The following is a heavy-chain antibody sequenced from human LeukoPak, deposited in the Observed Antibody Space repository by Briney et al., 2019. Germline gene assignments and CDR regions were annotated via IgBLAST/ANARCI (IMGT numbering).Heavy chain of an antibody. CDR1: GGSTSSSNYY. J-gene: IGHJ4*02. Sequence: SETLSLTCTVSGGSTSSSNYYWGWIRQPPGKGLEWIGGIHYSGNTYYNPSLKSRVTISVDTSKNQFSLKLSSVTAADTAVYYCASLGAGPTYYDFWSGYSSFYFDYWGQGTLVTVSS. V-gene: IGHV4-39*01. D-gene: IGHD3-3*01. CDR3: ASLGAGPTYYDFWSGYSSFYFDY. CDR2: IHYSGNT.